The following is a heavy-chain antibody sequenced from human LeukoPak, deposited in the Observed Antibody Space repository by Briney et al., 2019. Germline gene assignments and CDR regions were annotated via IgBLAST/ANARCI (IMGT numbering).Heavy chain of an antibody. V-gene: IGHV3-66*01. CDR2: IYSGGST. J-gene: IGHJ4*02. D-gene: IGHD6-19*01. Sequence: GGSLRLPCAASGFTVSSNYMSWVRQAPGKGLEWVSVIYSGGSTYYADSAKGRFTISRDNSKNTLYLQMNSLRAEDTAVYYCARDESWLAVAAPAPAYWGQGTLVTVSS. CDR1: GFTVSSNY. CDR3: ARDESWLAVAAPAPAY.